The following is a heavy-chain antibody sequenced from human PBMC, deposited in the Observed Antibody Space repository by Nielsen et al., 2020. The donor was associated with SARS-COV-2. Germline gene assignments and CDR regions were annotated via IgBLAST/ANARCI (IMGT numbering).Heavy chain of an antibody. J-gene: IGHJ6*02. CDR1: GGSISSYY. CDR3: ARVPLGIAGTTDYYYGMDV. D-gene: IGHD1-20*01. CDR2: IYYSGST. Sequence: SETLSLTCTVSGGSISSYYWSWIRQPPGKGLEWIGYIYYSGSTNYNPSLKSRVTISVDTSKNQFSLKLSSVTAADTAVYYCARVPLGIAGTTDYYYGMDVWGQGTTVTVSS. V-gene: IGHV4-59*08.